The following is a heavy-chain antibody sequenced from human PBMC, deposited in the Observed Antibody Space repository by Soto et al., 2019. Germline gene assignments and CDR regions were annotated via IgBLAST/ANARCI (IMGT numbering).Heavy chain of an antibody. Sequence: SLTCTVSGDSFSNFYWSWIRQTPGKGLEWIGYFHGSGNTGYNPSLQNRATIELGTSANQFSLKLTSVTAADTAVYYCARTSTGYGYGDFWGHGILVTVSS. J-gene: IGHJ4*01. CDR3: ARTSTGYGYGDF. V-gene: IGHV4-59*01. CDR1: GDSFSNFY. D-gene: IGHD4-17*01. CDR2: FHGSGNT.